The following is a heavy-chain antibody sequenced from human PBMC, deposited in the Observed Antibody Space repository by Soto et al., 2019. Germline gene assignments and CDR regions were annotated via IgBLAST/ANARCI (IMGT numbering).Heavy chain of an antibody. CDR1: GGSISSGYY. J-gene: IGHJ4*02. CDR3: ARYPGDYFDY. CDR2: IYYSGST. V-gene: IGHV4-31*03. Sequence: QVQLQESGPGLVKPSQTLSLTCTVSGGSISSGYYWSWVRQHPGKGLEWIGYIYYSGSTYYNPSLKSRVTISVDTAKNQFSLKLSSVTAADTAVYYCARYPGDYFDYGGQGTLVTVSS.